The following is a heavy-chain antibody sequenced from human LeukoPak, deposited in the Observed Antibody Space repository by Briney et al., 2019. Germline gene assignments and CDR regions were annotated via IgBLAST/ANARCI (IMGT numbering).Heavy chain of an antibody. D-gene: IGHD6-13*01. CDR2: ISSSSSYI. Sequence: GGSLRLSCAASGFTFSSYSMNWVRQAPGKGLEWVSSISSSSSYIYYAGSVKGRFTISRDNAKNSLYLQMNSLGAEDSAVYYCARRRYSSSWYFDYWGQGTLVTVSS. J-gene: IGHJ4*02. CDR3: ARRRYSSSWYFDY. V-gene: IGHV3-21*04. CDR1: GFTFSSYS.